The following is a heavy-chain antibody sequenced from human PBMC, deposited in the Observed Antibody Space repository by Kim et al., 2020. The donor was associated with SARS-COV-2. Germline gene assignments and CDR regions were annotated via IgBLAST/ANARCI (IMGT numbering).Heavy chain of an antibody. CDR2: ISGSGGST. CDR1: GFTFSSYA. CDR3: AKGSVGVVYGSGSYLYYFDY. V-gene: IGHV3-23*01. J-gene: IGHJ4*02. Sequence: GGSLRLSCAASGFTFSSYAMSWVRQAPGKGLEWVSAISGSGGSTYYADSVKGRFPISRDNSKNTLYLQMNSLRAEDTAVYYCAKGSVGVVYGSGSYLYYFDYWGQGTLVTVSS. D-gene: IGHD3-10*01.